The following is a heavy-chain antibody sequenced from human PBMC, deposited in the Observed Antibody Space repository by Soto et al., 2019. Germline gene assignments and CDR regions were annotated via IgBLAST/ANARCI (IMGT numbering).Heavy chain of an antibody. D-gene: IGHD6-13*01. V-gene: IGHV1-69*13. CDR2: IIPIFGTA. Sequence: ALVKVSCKASGGTFSSYAISWVRQAPGQGLEWMGGIIPIFGTANYAQKFQGRVTITADESTSTAYMELSSLRSEDTAVYYCARDGIAAAARPPHYYYGMDVWGQGTTVTVSS. J-gene: IGHJ6*02. CDR1: GGTFSSYA. CDR3: ARDGIAAAARPPHYYYGMDV.